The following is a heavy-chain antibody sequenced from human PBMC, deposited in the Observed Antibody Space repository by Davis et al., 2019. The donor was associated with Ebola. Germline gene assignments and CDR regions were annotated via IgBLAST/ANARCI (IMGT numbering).Heavy chain of an antibody. CDR3: TSRTGAFDY. CDR1: GFTFSSYW. V-gene: IGHV3-74*01. Sequence: GESLKISCAASGFTFSSYWMHWVRQAPGKGLVWVSRINSDGSSTSYADSVKGRFTISRDNAKNTLYLQMNSLRAEDTAVYYCTSRTGAFDYWGQGTLVTVSS. J-gene: IGHJ4*02. CDR2: INSDGSST. D-gene: IGHD7-27*01.